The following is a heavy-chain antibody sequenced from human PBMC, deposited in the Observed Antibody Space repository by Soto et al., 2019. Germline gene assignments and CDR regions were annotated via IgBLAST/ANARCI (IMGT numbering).Heavy chain of an antibody. D-gene: IGHD3-16*01. V-gene: IGHV4-4*09. Sequence: QVQLQESGPGLVKPSETLSLTCTVSGGSMRGQHWSWIRQPPGKGLEWIAHHSDSTNYNPSLRSRLTISTDPSKNQFSLKLSSVPAADTAVYYCATYTVGGGGRGYWGQGTLVTVSS. CDR3: ATYTVGGGGRGY. CDR1: GGSMRGQH. J-gene: IGHJ4*02. CDR2: HHSDST.